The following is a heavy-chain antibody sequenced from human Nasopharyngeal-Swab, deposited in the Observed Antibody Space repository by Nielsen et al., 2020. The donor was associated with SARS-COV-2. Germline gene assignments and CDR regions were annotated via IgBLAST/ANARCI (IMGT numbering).Heavy chain of an antibody. Sequence: WISQPPGKGLEWVSSISSSSSYIYYADSVKGRFTISRDNAKNSLYLQMNSLRAEDTAVYYCARGGIFRVVIILTPVDYWGQGTLVTVSS. CDR2: ISSSSSYI. D-gene: IGHD3-3*01. V-gene: IGHV3-21*01. CDR3: ARGGIFRVVIILTPVDY. J-gene: IGHJ4*02.